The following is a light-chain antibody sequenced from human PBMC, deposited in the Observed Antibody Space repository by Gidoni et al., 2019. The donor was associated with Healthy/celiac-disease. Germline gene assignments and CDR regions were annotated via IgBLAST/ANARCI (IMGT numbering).Light chain of an antibody. Sequence: PATLSLSPGERATLSCRASQSVSSYLAWYQQKPGQAPRLLIYDASNRATGIPARFSGSGSGTDFTLTISSLEPEDFAVYYCQQRSNWPITFGQGTRLEIK. CDR3: QQRSNWPIT. CDR2: DAS. J-gene: IGKJ5*01. V-gene: IGKV3-11*01. CDR1: QSVSSY.